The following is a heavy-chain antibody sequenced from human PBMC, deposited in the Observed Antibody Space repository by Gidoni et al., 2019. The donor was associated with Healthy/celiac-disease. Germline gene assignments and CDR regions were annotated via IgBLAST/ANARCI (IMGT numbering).Heavy chain of an antibody. Sequence: EVQMVESGGGLVQPGGSLRRSCAASGYTFSSYWMSWVRQAPGKGMEWVANIKQDGSEKYYVDSVKGRFTISRDNAKNSLYLQMNSLRAEDTAVYYCARVGWELAFDYWGQGTLVTVSS. CDR3: ARVGWELAFDY. CDR1: GYTFSSYW. J-gene: IGHJ4*02. V-gene: IGHV3-7*03. D-gene: IGHD1-26*01. CDR2: IKQDGSEK.